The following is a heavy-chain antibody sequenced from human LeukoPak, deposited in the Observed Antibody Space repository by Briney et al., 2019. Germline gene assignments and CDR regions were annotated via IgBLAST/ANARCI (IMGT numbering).Heavy chain of an antibody. Sequence: SETLSLTCTVSGGSISRYYWSWIRQPPGKGLEWIGYIYDRGTTNYNPSLKSRVTISVDTSKSQFSLKVSSVTAADTAVYYCARNPPTIFGHFDLWGRGTLVTVSS. J-gene: IGHJ2*01. CDR1: GGSISRYY. CDR2: IYDRGTT. CDR3: ARNPPTIFGHFDL. V-gene: IGHV4-59*01. D-gene: IGHD3-9*01.